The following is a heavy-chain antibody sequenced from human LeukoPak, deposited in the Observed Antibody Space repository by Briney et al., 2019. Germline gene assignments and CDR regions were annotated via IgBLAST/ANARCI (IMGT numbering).Heavy chain of an antibody. V-gene: IGHV4-4*07. CDR2: IYTSGST. D-gene: IGHD6-13*01. CDR1: DGSISSYY. Sequence: SETLSLTCTVSDGSISSYYWSWIRQPAGKGLEWIGRIYTSGSTNYNPSLKSRVTMSVDTSKNQFSLKLSSVTAADTAVYYCARDLDSYSSSWYPYTSGWYLDYWGQGTLVTVSS. J-gene: IGHJ4*02. CDR3: ARDLDSYSSSWYPYTSGWYLDY.